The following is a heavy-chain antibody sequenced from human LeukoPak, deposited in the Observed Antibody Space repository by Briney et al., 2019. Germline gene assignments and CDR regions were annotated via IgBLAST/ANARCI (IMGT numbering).Heavy chain of an antibody. V-gene: IGHV3-21*01. CDR1: GFTFSSYS. Sequence: GGSLRLSCAASGFTFSSYSMNWVRQAPGKGLEWVSSISSSSSYIYYADSVKGRFTISRDNAKNSLYLQMNSLRAEDTAVYYCARGLTFDYGGNSGDAFDIWGQGTMVTVSS. J-gene: IGHJ3*02. CDR3: ARGLTFDYGGNSGDAFDI. D-gene: IGHD4-23*01. CDR2: ISSSSSYI.